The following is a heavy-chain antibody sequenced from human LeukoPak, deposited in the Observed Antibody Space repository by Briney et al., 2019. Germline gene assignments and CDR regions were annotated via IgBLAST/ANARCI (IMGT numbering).Heavy chain of an antibody. D-gene: IGHD3-16*01. CDR3: ARWASEVCFDF. J-gene: IGHJ4*02. Sequence: ASVKVSCKASGYTFAGYYIHWVRQAPGQGLEWMGWINPNSGGTNYAQKFQGRVTMTRDTSISTAYMELSRLRSDDTAVYYCARWASEVCFDFWGQGTLVTVSP. CDR2: INPNSGGT. V-gene: IGHV1-2*02. CDR1: GYTFAGYY.